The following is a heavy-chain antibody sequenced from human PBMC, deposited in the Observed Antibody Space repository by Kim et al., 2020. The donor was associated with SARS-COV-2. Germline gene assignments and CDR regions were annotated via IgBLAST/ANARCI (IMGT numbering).Heavy chain of an antibody. CDR2: IIGAGVNT. J-gene: IGHJ4*02. Sequence: GGSLRLSCAASGFTFSTYAMNWVRQTPEKGLEWVSSIIGAGVNTYHADSVKGRFSISRDNSKNTLYLQMNSLRAEDTAAYFCAKGTLGTCSGARCYPLDFWGQGTMVTVSS. D-gene: IGHD2-2*01. CDR1: GFTFSTYA. CDR3: AKGTLGTCSGARCYPLDF. V-gene: IGHV3-23*01.